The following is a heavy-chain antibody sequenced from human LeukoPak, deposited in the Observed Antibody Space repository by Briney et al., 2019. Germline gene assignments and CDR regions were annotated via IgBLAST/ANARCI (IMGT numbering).Heavy chain of an antibody. CDR3: ARGGGLGYCSSTSCPKAAPYYYGMDV. V-gene: IGHV3-66*01. CDR1: GFIVSGSY. D-gene: IGHD2-2*01. Sequence: GGSLRLSCGGSGFIVSGSYMSWVRQAPGKGLEWVSMIYTDGRIYYADSVKGRFTISRDNSKNTLYLQMNSLRAEDTAVYYCARGGGLGYCSSTSCPKAAPYYYGMDVWGQGTTVTVSS. CDR2: IYTDGRI. J-gene: IGHJ6*02.